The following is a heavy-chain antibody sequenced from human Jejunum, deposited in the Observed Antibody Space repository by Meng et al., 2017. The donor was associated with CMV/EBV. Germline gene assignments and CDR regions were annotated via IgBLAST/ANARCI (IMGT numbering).Heavy chain of an antibody. CDR2: MNPNSGAA. V-gene: IGHV1-2*02. J-gene: IGHJ4*02. CDR1: YTFIDYY. D-gene: IGHD3-16*01. Sequence: YTFIDYYIHWVRQAPGQGLEWMGWMNPNSGAAESSQKFQGRVTMTRDTPITTAYMELGRLTSDDTAVYYCARETARPLAGGGYDYWGQGALVTVSS. CDR3: ARETARPLAGGGYDY.